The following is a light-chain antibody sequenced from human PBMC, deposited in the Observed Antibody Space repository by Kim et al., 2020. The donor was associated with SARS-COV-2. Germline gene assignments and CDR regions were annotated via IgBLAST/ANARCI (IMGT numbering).Light chain of an antibody. V-gene: IGKV3-20*01. CDR1: QSVSSSD. CDR3: QQYGSSLFT. Sequence: SPGERATLACRASQSVSSSDLAGYQQKPGQAPRLLIYGASSRATGIPDRFSGSGSGTDFTLTISRLEPEDFAVYYCQQYGSSLFTFGPGTKVDIK. CDR2: GAS. J-gene: IGKJ3*01.